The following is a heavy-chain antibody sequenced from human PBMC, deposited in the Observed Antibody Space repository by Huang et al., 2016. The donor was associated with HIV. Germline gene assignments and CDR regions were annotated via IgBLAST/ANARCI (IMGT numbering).Heavy chain of an antibody. V-gene: IGHV4-34*02. CDR1: GGSFSGYY. D-gene: IGHD3-22*01. Sequence: QVQLEQWGAGLLKASETLSLTCAVYGGSFSGYYWNWLRQAPGKGLEWVGEINHRGNTNYSPSRKSRVNMSVDTSKSQFSLYLTSLSAADTGTYFCARRYNSRRDYWGRGTLVTVHS. CDR2: INHRGNT. J-gene: IGHJ4*02. CDR3: ARRYNSRRDY.